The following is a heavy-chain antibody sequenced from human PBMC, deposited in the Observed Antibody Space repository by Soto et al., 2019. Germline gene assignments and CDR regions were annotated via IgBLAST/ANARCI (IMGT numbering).Heavy chain of an antibody. CDR1: GFTFSSYA. CDR2: ISDSGST. Sequence: EVQLLESGGGLVQPVGSRRLSWAASGFTFSSYAMSWVRQATGKGLEWVSPISDSGSTYYADSVKGRFTISRDISKNTLEVQMSRVRAEDTAVYYCAKGGEGYCIVTSCLYHMDAWGKVTTVTVSS. CDR3: AKGGEGYCIVTSCLYHMDA. J-gene: IGHJ6*03. V-gene: IGHV3-23*01. D-gene: IGHD2-15*01.